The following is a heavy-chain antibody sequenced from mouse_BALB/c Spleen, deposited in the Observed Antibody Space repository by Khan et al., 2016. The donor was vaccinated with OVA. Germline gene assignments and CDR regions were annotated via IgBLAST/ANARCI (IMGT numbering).Heavy chain of an antibody. CDR3: ARRDYYGSGVAY. D-gene: IGHD1-1*01. CDR1: GYNFTSYW. J-gene: IGHJ3*01. V-gene: IGHV1-55*01. CDR2: IYPGSGST. Sequence: QVQLQQSGAELVKPGTSVKLSCKASGYNFTSYWINWVKLRPGQGLEWIGHIYPGSGSTNYNEKFKSKATLSVDTSSSTVYMQLSSLASEDSALYYGARRDYYGSGVAYWGQGTLVTVSA.